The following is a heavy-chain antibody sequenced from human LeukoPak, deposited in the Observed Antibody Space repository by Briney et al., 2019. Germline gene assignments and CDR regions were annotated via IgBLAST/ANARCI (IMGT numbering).Heavy chain of an antibody. Sequence: PSETLSLTCAVSGGSISSSNWWSWVRQPPGKGLEWIGEIYHSGITNYNPSLKSRATISVDKSKNQFSLKLSSVTAADTAVYYCASGETSTHRDGFDIWGQGTMVTVSS. CDR2: IYHSGIT. V-gene: IGHV4-4*02. CDR1: GGSISSSNW. J-gene: IGHJ3*02. D-gene: IGHD2/OR15-2a*01. CDR3: ASGETSTHRDGFDI.